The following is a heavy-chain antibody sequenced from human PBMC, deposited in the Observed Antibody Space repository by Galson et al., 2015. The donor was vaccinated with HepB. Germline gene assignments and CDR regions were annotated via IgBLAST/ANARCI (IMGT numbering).Heavy chain of an antibody. Sequence: SLRLSCAASGFTFSSYAMHWVRQAPGKGLEWVAVISYDGSNKYYADSVKGRFTISRDNSKNTLYLQMNSLRAEDTAVYYCASSSTSWDDHYFDYWGQGTLVTVSS. D-gene: IGHD2-2*01. J-gene: IGHJ4*02. CDR3: ASSSTSWDDHYFDY. CDR2: ISYDGSNK. CDR1: GFTFSSYA. V-gene: IGHV3-30-3*01.